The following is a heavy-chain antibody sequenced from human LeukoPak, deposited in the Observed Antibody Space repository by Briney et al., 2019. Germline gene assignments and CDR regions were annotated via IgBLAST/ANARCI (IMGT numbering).Heavy chain of an antibody. V-gene: IGHV3-11*01. CDR1: GFIFSNYY. CDR3: VRDGDTILPSRYSYLDV. Sequence: GGSLRLSCEASGFIFSNYYMSWIRQAPGKGLEWVSSISSESFSIHYSGSVKGRFSISRDNGKSAVYLQLGSLRVEDTAIYYCVRDGDTILPSRYSYLDVWGKGTTVTVSS. J-gene: IGHJ6*03. D-gene: IGHD2-2*01. CDR2: ISSESFSI.